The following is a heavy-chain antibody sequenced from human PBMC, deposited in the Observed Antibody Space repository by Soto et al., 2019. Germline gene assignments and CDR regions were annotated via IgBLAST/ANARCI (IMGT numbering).Heavy chain of an antibody. CDR1: GDSVSSNSAA. V-gene: IGHV6-1*01. D-gene: IGHD6-19*01. J-gene: IGHJ2*01. CDR3: ARAVPYSSGWYWYFDL. Sequence: SQTLSLTCAISGDSVSSNSAAWNWIRQSPSRGLEWLGRTYYRSKWYNDYAVSVKSRITINPDTSKNQFSLQLNSVTPEDTAVYYCARAVPYSSGWYWYFDLWGRGTLVTVSS. CDR2: TYYRSKWYN.